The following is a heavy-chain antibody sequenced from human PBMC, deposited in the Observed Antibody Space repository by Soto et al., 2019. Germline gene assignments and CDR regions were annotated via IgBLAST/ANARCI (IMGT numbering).Heavy chain of an antibody. J-gene: IGHJ5*02. CDR1: GFTFSSYA. D-gene: IGHD2-2*01. CDR3: ARVDLPYCSSTSCYDVWFDP. CDR2: ISYDGSNK. V-gene: IGHV3-30-3*01. Sequence: QVQLVESGGGVVQPGRSLRLSCAASGFTFSSYAIHWVRQAPGKGLEWVAVISYDGSNKYYADSVKGRFTISRDNSKNTLYLQMNSLRAEDTAVYYCARVDLPYCSSTSCYDVWFDPWGQGTLVTVSS.